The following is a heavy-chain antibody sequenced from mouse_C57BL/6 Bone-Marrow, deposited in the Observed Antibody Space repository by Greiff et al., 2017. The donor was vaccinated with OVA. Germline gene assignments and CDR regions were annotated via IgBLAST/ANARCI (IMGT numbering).Heavy chain of an antibody. CDR2: ISSGGSYT. CDR1: GFTFSSYG. J-gene: IGHJ3*01. CDR3: ARQGWLLTAWFAY. Sequence: DVHLVESGGDLVKPGGSLKLSCAASGFTFSSYGMSWVRQTPDKRLEWVATISSGGSYTYYPDSVKGRFTISRDNAKNTLYLQMSSLKSEDTAMYYCARQGWLLTAWFAYWGQGTLVTVSA. V-gene: IGHV5-6*01. D-gene: IGHD2-3*01.